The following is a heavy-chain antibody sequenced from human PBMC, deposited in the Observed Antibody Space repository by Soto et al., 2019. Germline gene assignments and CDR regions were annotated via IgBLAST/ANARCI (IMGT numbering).Heavy chain of an antibody. CDR3: AKVQRWRQGFHNDY. V-gene: IGHV3-23*01. CDR1: GFTFSSYA. CDR2: ISGSGGST. Sequence: GGSLRLSCAASGFTFSSYAMSWVRQAPGKGLEWVSAISGSGGSTYYADSVKGRFTISRDNSKNTLYLQMNSLRAEDTAVYYCAKVQRWRQGFHNDYWGQGTLVTVSS. D-gene: IGHD2-21*02. J-gene: IGHJ4*02.